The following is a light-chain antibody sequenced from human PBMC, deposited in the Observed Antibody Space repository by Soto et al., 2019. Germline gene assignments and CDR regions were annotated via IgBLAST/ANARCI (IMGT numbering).Light chain of an antibody. Sequence: EMLPTHSTSSLSVSTAERATLSCRASQSVSSHLAWYQQKPGQAPRVLIYGASTRATGSPARFSGSGSGTEFTLTISSLQSEDFAVYSCQQYDSFPWTFGQGTKVDIK. CDR1: QSVSSH. J-gene: IGKJ1*01. CDR2: GAS. CDR3: QQYDSFPWT. V-gene: IGKV3-15*01.